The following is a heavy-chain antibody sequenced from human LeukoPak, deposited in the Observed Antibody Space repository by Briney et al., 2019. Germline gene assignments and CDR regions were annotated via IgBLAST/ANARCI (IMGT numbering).Heavy chain of an antibody. J-gene: IGHJ3*02. CDR1: GFTFSNYA. V-gene: IGHV3-23*01. CDR2: IKRSDGGT. Sequence: GGSLRLSCAPSGFTFSNYAMGWVRQAPGKGLEWVSTIKRSDGGTYYADSVRGRFTISRDISKNTLFLQINSLRAEDTALYYCAKALGSLDPFDIWGQGTMVTVSS. CDR3: AKALGSLDPFDI.